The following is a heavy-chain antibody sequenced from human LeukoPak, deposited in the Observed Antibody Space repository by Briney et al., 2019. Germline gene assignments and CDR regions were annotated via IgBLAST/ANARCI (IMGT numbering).Heavy chain of an antibody. Sequence: GGSLRLSCAASGFTVSSNYMSWVRQAPGKGLEWVSGISGGAVSTNYADSVKGRFTISRDNSKNTLYLQMNSLRAEDTATYYCAKSGRYCSGGSCYQEASLDYWGQGTLVTVSS. J-gene: IGHJ4*02. CDR1: GFTVSSNY. V-gene: IGHV3-23*01. CDR3: AKSGRYCSGGSCYQEASLDY. D-gene: IGHD2-15*01. CDR2: ISGGAVST.